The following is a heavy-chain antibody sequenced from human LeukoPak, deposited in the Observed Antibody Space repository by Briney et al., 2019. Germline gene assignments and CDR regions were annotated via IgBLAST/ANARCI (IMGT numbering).Heavy chain of an antibody. CDR1: GFTFSSYW. V-gene: IGHV3-11*01. J-gene: IGHJ6*02. CDR2: ISSSGSTI. CDR3: ARVGRFGELLDAWEDYYYGMDV. D-gene: IGHD3-10*01. Sequence: GGSLRLSCAASGFTFSSYWMSWIRQAPGKGLEWVSYISSSGSTIYYADSVKGRFTISRDNAKNSLYLQMNSLRAEDTAVYYCARVGRFGELLDAWEDYYYGMDVWGQGTTVTVSS.